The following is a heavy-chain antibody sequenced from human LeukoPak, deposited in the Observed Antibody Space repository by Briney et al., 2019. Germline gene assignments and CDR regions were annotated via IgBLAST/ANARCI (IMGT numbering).Heavy chain of an antibody. CDR3: ARGHSSSWSKGHWFDP. V-gene: IGHV4-59*01. CDR2: IYYSGST. CDR1: GGSISSYY. D-gene: IGHD6-13*01. Sequence: PSETLSLTCTVSGGSISSYYWSWIRQPPGKGLEWIGYIYYSGSTNYNPSLKSRVTISVDTSKNQFSLKLSSVTAADTAVYYCARGHSSSWSKGHWFDPWGQGTLVTVSS. J-gene: IGHJ5*02.